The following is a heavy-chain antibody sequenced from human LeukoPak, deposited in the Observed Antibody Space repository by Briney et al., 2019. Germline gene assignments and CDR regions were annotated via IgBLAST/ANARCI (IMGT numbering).Heavy chain of an antibody. CDR3: AREAGVVVLPAAMQHIGR. V-gene: IGHV3-23*01. D-gene: IGHD2-2*01. Sequence: GGSLGLSCAASGFTFSSYAMSWVRQAPGKGLEWVSAISGSGGSTYYADSVKGRFTISRDNSKNTLYLQMNSLRAEDTAVYYCAREAGVVVLPAAMQHIGRWGQGTLVTVSS. J-gene: IGHJ4*02. CDR2: ISGSGGST. CDR1: GFTFSSYA.